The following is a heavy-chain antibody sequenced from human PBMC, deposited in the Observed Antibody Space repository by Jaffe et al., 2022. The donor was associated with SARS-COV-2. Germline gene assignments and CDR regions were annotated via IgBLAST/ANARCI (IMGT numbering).Heavy chain of an antibody. Sequence: QVQLQESGPGLVKPSQTLSLTCTVSGDSMTSNIYYWSWVRQPAGKGLEYLGRISNSGNTNYNPSLNSRVTISVDTSKKQFSLKLSSVTAADTAVYYCATLRLGQLSFGSWGQGTPVTVSS. V-gene: IGHV4-61*02. D-gene: IGHD3-16*02. J-gene: IGHJ5*02. CDR2: ISNSGNT. CDR3: ATLRLGQLSFGS. CDR1: GDSMTSNIYY.